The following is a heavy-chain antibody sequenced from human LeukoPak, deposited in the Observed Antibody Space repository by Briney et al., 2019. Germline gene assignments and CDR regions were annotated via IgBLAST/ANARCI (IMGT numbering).Heavy chain of an antibody. D-gene: IGHD3-22*01. CDR2: ISGSGGST. CDR1: GFTFSSYA. J-gene: IGHJ4*02. Sequence: GGSLRLSWAASGFTFSSYAMSWVRQAPGKGLEWVSAISGSGGSTYYADSVKGRFTISRDNSKNTLYLQMNSLRAEDTAVYYCAKDGRGSSSGSPYYFDYWGQGTLVTVSS. CDR3: AKDGRGSSSGSPYYFDY. V-gene: IGHV3-23*01.